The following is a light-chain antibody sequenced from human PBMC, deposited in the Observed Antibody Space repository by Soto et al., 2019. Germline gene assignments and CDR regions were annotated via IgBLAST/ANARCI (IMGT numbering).Light chain of an antibody. V-gene: IGKV1-39*01. Sequence: DIQMTQSPSSLSASVGDRVTITCRASQSISNYLNWYQQKPGKAPKLLMFAASSLQSGVPSRFSGGGSGTDFTLTISSLQPEDFATYYCQQYNSYSWTFGQGTKVEIK. CDR3: QQYNSYSWT. CDR2: AAS. CDR1: QSISNY. J-gene: IGKJ1*01.